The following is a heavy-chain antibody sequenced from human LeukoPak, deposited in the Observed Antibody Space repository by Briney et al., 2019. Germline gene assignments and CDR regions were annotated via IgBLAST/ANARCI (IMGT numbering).Heavy chain of an antibody. CDR3: ARQYSYGSFDY. J-gene: IGHJ4*02. CDR1: GGSISSSSCY. V-gene: IGHV4-39*01. CDR2: IYYSGST. Sequence: SETLSLTCTVSGGSISSSSCYWGWIRQPPGKGLEWIGSIYYSGSTYYNPSLKSRVTISVDTSKNQFSLKLSSVTAADTAVYYCARQYSYGSFDYWGQGTLVTVSS. D-gene: IGHD5-18*01.